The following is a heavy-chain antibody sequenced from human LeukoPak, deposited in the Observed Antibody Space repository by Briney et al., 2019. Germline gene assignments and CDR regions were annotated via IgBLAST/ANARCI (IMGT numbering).Heavy chain of an antibody. V-gene: IGHV4-34*01. J-gene: IGHJ4*02. D-gene: IGHD3-10*01. CDR3: VRATAKGSGRAYDH. Sequence: SSETLSLTCAVYGESMIGHYWTWIRQPPGKRLEWIGEIHHSGDTNSNPSLKNRVTMSIDMSKNQFSLKVKSVTAADTAVYYCVRATAKGSGRAYDHWAQGNLVPVSS. CDR1: GESMIGHY. CDR2: IHHSGDT.